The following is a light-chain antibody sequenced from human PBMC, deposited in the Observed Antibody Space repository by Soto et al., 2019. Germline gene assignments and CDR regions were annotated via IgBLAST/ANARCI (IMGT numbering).Light chain of an antibody. CDR1: QSVTSNY. CDR2: GAS. CDR3: QQYGSSGTV. V-gene: IGKV3-20*01. Sequence: EIVLTQSPGTLFLYPGERATLSCRASQSVTSNYLGWYQQKPGQAPRLLIYGASTRATGIPDRFSGSGSGTDFTLTISRLEPEDFAVYYCQQYGSSGTVFGQGTRLEIK. J-gene: IGKJ5*01.